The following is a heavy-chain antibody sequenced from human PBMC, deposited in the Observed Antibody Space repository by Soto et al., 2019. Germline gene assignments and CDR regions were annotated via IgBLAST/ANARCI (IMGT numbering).Heavy chain of an antibody. CDR1: GGSFSGYY. CDR2: INHSGST. D-gene: IGHD6-13*01. V-gene: IGHV4-34*01. Sequence: SETLSLTCAVYGGSFSGYYWSWIRQPPGKGLEWIGEINHSGSTNYNPSLKSRVTISVDTSKNQFSLRLSSVTAADTAVYYCARGWGQQLVPGWFDPWGQGTLVTVSS. CDR3: ARGWGQQLVPGWFDP. J-gene: IGHJ5*02.